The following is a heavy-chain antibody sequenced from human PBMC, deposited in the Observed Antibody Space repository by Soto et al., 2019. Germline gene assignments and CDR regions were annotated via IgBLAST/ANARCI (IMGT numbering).Heavy chain of an antibody. CDR3: ARGRPYCSGGSCYVDY. CDR1: GDSLTSHSYY. Sequence: PSETLSLTCTVSGDSLTSHSYYWTWVRQPPGKGLEWIGNIYYTGNANYNPSLTGRVTLSVDTSKNQFSLKLSSVTAADTAVYYCARGRPYCSGGSCYVDYWGQGTLVTVSS. J-gene: IGHJ4*02. CDR2: IYYTGNA. V-gene: IGHV4-61*01. D-gene: IGHD2-15*01.